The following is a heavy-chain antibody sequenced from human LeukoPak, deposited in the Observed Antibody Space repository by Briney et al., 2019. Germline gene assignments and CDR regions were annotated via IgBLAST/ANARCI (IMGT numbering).Heavy chain of an antibody. CDR1: GFTLDDYG. V-gene: IGHV3-20*04. D-gene: IGHD6-19*01. CDR3: ARDRASGWYRGDYDY. Sequence: GGSLRLSCAAPGFTLDDYGMSWVRQAPGKGLEWVSGIGWSGSSTGYADSVKGRFTISIDNAKNSPYLQLNSLRAEDTAFYYCARDRASGWYRGDYDYWGQGTLVTVSS. J-gene: IGHJ4*02. CDR2: IGWSGSST.